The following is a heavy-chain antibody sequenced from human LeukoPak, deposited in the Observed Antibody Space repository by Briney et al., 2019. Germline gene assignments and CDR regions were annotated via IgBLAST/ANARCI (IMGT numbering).Heavy chain of an antibody. Sequence: GGSLRLSCAASGFTFSSYAMSWVRQAPGKGLEWVSAISGSGGSTYYADSVKGRFTISRDNSKNTLYLQMNSLRAEDTAVYYCAKGRVSGDYPSFSIYYYYMDVWGKGTTVTVSS. J-gene: IGHJ6*03. CDR2: ISGSGGST. CDR3: AKGRVSGDYPSFSIYYYYMDV. CDR1: GFTFSSYA. D-gene: IGHD4-17*01. V-gene: IGHV3-23*01.